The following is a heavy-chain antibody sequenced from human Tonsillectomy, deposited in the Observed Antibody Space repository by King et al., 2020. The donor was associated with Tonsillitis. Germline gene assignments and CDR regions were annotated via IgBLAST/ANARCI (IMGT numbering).Heavy chain of an antibody. CDR3: AKEESSRSPFAF. J-gene: IGHJ4*02. Sequence: VQLVESGGGVGQPGGSLRLSCAASGFSFSDYAMHWVRQAPGKGLEWVAFIRKDETIKYYADSVKGRFTISRDNSKNTLYLQMNSLRDDDTAMYYCAKEESSRSPFAFWGQGTLVTVSS. CDR2: IRKDETIK. D-gene: IGHD3-10*01. V-gene: IGHV3-30*02. CDR1: GFSFSDYA.